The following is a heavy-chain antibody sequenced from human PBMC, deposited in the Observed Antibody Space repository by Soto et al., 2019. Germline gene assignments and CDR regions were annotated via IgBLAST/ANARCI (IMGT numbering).Heavy chain of an antibody. V-gene: IGHV4-30-4*01. D-gene: IGHD2-15*01. Sequence: TLSLTCTVSGGSISSGDYYWSWIRQPPGKGLEWIGYIYYSGSTYYNPSLKSRVTISVDTSKNQFSLKLSSVTAADTAVYYCAREEDCSGGSCFDYWGQGTLVTVSS. CDR2: IYYSGST. J-gene: IGHJ4*02. CDR3: AREEDCSGGSCFDY. CDR1: GGSISSGDYY.